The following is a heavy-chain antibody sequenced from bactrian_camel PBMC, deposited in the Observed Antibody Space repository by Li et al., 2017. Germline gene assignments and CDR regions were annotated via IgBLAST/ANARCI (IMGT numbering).Heavy chain of an antibody. CDR1: GDGYKRAL. CDR2: IFRGGGTT. Sequence: HVQLVESGGGSVESGGSLTLSCVASGDGYKRALMAWFRQRPGQEREGVALIFRGGGTTNYANFVKGRFTISRDNAANTLTLHMNSLKPEDTAKYYCAAKRVCGSDIWSGYMYWGQGTQVTVS. CDR3: AAKRVCGSDIWSGYMY. D-gene: IGHD3*01. J-gene: IGHJ4*01. V-gene: IGHV3S68*01.